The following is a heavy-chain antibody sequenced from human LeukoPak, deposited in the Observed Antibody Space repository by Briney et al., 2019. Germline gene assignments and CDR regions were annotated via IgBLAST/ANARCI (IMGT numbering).Heavy chain of an antibody. CDR3: AKVQYSDYDMNFDS. CDR2: IYYSGST. CDR1: GGSISSYL. Sequence: PSETLSLTCTVSGGSISSYLWSWIRQPPGKGLEWIGYIYYSGSTNYNPSLKSRVTILVDTSKNQFSLKVSSVTAADTAVYYCAKVQYSDYDMNFDSWGQGTLVTVSS. V-gene: IGHV4-59*01. D-gene: IGHD5-12*01. J-gene: IGHJ4*02.